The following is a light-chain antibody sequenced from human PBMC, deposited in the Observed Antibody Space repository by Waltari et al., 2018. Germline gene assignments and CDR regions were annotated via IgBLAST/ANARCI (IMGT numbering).Light chain of an antibody. J-gene: IGLJ3*02. CDR1: SSDVGNYNY. CDR3: CSYAGTYRWV. CDR2: DVY. Sequence: QSALTQPRSVSGSPGQSVTISCTGTSSDVGNYNYVSWYQQYPGKAPKLMIADVYKRPSGVPARFSGSTSGNTASLTISGLQTEDEADYYCCSYAGTYRWVFGGGTKLTVL. V-gene: IGLV2-11*01.